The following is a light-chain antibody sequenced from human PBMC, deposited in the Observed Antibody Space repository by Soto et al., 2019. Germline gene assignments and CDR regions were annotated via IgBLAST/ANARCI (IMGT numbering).Light chain of an antibody. CDR3: CSYVHTTTWV. CDR2: EVS. V-gene: IGLV2-23*02. J-gene: IGLJ3*02. Sequence: QSVLTQPASVSGSPGQSITISCTGTSSDVGSYNLVSWYQQHPGKAPKLMFYEVSKRPSGVSNRFSGSKSDNTASLTISGLQAEDEADYYCCSYVHTTTWVFGGGTKLTVL. CDR1: SSDVGSYNL.